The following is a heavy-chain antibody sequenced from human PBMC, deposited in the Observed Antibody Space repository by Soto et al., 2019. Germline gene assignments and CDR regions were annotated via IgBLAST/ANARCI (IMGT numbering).Heavy chain of an antibody. CDR3: AREISSNDALTLHSYYYGMDV. CDR2: IYYSGNT. V-gene: IGHV4-39*02. J-gene: IGHJ6*02. D-gene: IGHD1-1*01. CDR1: GGSISSSSYY. Sequence: PSETLSLTCTVSGGSISSSSYYWGWIRQPPGKGLEWIGSIYYSGNTYYNPSLQSRVTISVDTSKSQFSLKLSSVTAADTAVYYCAREISSNDALTLHSYYYGMDVWGQGTTVTVSS.